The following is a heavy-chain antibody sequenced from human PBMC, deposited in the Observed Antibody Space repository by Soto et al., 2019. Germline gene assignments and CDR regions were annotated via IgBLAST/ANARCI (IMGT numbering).Heavy chain of an antibody. J-gene: IGHJ4*02. Sequence: GGSLRLSCAASGFTFSSYGMHWVRQAPGKGLEWVAVISYDGSNKYYADSVKGRFTISRDNSKNTLYLQMNSLRAEDTAVYYCAKRRLPLYVWGSYRLDGFDYWGQGTLVTVSS. CDR1: GFTFSSYG. D-gene: IGHD3-16*02. V-gene: IGHV3-30*18. CDR3: AKRRLPLYVWGSYRLDGFDY. CDR2: ISYDGSNK.